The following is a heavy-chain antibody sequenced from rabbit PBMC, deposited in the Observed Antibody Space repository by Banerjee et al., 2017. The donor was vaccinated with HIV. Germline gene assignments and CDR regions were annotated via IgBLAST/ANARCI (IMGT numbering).Heavy chain of an antibody. D-gene: IGHD4-1*01. CDR2: INSSSRNV. Sequence: QSLEESGGGLVKPEGSLTLTCKASGFDLSSYYCIHWVRQAPGKGLEWVACINSSSRNVVYASWATGRFTISKTSSTTVTLQMTSLTAADTATYLCARDLAGVIGWNFNLWAQGPWSPS. CDR3: ARDLAGVIGWNFNL. V-gene: IGHV1S40*01. J-gene: IGHJ4*01. CDR1: GFDLSSYYC.